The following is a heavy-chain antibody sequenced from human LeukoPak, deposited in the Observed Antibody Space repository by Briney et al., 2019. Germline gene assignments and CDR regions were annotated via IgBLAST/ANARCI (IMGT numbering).Heavy chain of an antibody. D-gene: IGHD1-14*01. V-gene: IGHV3-74*01. J-gene: IGHJ4*02. Sequence: HPGGSLRLSCAASGFTFSSYWMPWVRHAPGKGLVWVSRINSDGSSTSYADSVKGRFTISRDNAKNTLYLQMNSLRAEDTAVYYCARDPEQMADGDHYWGQGTLVTVSS. CDR2: INSDGSST. CDR3: ARDPEQMADGDHY. CDR1: GFTFSSYW.